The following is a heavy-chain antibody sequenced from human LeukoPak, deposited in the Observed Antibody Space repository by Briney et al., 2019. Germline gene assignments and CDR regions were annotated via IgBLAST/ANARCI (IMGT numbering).Heavy chain of an antibody. Sequence: ASVKVSCKASGYTFTSYYMHWVRQAPGQGLEWMGIINPSGGSTSYAQKFQGRVTMTRDTSTSTVYMELSRLRSDDTAVYYCARDHSGYGWFDPWGQGTLVTVSS. CDR1: GYTFTSYY. CDR3: ARDHSGYGWFDP. V-gene: IGHV1-46*01. CDR2: INPSGGST. J-gene: IGHJ5*02. D-gene: IGHD5-12*01.